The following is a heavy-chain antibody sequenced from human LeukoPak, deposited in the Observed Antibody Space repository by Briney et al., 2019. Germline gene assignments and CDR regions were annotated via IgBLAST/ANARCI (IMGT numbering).Heavy chain of an antibody. CDR3: ARDNIVGATKGFDY. CDR1: GGSFSGYY. Sequence: SETLSLTCAVYGGSFSGYYWSWIRQPPGKGLEWIGEINHSGSTNYNPSLKSRVTISVDTSKNQFSLKLSSVTAADTAVYYCARDNIVGATKGFDYWGQGTLVTVSS. V-gene: IGHV4-34*01. CDR2: INHSGST. J-gene: IGHJ4*02. D-gene: IGHD1-26*01.